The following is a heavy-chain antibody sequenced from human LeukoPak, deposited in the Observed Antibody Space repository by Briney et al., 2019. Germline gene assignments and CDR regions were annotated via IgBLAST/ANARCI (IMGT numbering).Heavy chain of an antibody. J-gene: IGHJ5*02. Sequence: SETLSLTFTVSGGSISSYYWSWIRQPPGKGLEWIGYIYYSGSTNYNPSLKSRVTISVDTSKNQFSLKLSSVTAADTAVYYCARVQRYSSSWYGDWFDPWGQGTLVTVSS. V-gene: IGHV4-59*01. CDR3: ARVQRYSSSWYGDWFDP. CDR2: IYYSGST. D-gene: IGHD6-13*01. CDR1: GGSISSYY.